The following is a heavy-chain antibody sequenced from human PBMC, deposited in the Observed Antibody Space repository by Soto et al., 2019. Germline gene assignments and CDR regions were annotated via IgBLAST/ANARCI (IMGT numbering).Heavy chain of an antibody. CDR2: IRSKAYGGTT. CDR1: GFTFSMYW. D-gene: IGHD2-8*01. J-gene: IGHJ5*02. Sequence: GGSLRLSCAASGFTFSMYWMHWVRQAPGKGLEWVGFIRSKAYGGTTEYAASVKGRFTISRDDSKSIAYLQMNSLKTEDTAVYYCTPTAPVSWGQGTLVTVSS. CDR3: TPTAPVS. V-gene: IGHV3-49*04.